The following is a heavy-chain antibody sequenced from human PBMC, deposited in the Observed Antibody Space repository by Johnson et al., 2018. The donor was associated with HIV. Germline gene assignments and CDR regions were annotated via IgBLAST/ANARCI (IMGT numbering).Heavy chain of an antibody. CDR3: AKESSSGWDPISFDI. Sequence: EVQLVESGGGLVQPGGSLRLSCAASGFTFSSYAMNWVRQAPGKGLEWVSGISGSGGSTYYADSVKGLFTISRDNSKNTLYLQMNSLRVEDTAVYYCAKESSSGWDPISFDIWGQGTRVTVSS. CDR2: ISGSGGST. V-gene: IGHV3-23*04. D-gene: IGHD6-19*01. CDR1: GFTFSSYA. J-gene: IGHJ3*02.